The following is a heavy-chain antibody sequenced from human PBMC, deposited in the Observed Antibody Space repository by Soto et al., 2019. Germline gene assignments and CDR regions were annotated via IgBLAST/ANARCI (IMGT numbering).Heavy chain of an antibody. Sequence: SETLSLTCSVSAGSISSYHWNWIRQPPGKGLEWIGYISNSGSTDYNPSLKSRVTISEDTSKNQISLKLTSVTAADTAVYYCARAHVSSGYYVSYYFDSWGRGTRVTVSS. CDR3: ARAHVSSGYYVSYYFDS. CDR2: ISNSGST. V-gene: IGHV4-59*01. D-gene: IGHD3-22*01. CDR1: AGSISSYH. J-gene: IGHJ4*02.